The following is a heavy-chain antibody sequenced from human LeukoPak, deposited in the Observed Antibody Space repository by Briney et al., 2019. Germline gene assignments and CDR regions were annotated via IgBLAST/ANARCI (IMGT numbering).Heavy chain of an antibody. J-gene: IGHJ6*03. CDR3: ARGYGGIYYYYMDV. D-gene: IGHD3-16*01. Sequence: PSETLSLSCAVYGGSFSGYYWSWIRQPPGKGLEWIGEINHSGSTNYNPSLKSRVTISVDTSKNQFSLKLSSVTAADTAVYYCARGYGGIYYYYMDVWGKGTTVTVSS. V-gene: IGHV4-34*01. CDR1: GGSFSGYY. CDR2: INHSGST.